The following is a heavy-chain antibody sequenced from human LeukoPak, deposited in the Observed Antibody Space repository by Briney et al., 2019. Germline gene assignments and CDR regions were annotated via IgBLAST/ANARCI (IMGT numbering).Heavy chain of an antibody. CDR3: AKVSLESLYGGGYFDY. J-gene: IGHJ4*02. D-gene: IGHD1-1*01. CDR2: ISGSGGST. Sequence: GGSLRLSCAASGFTFSSYAMSWVRQAPGKGLEWVSAISGSGGSTCYADSVKGRFTISRDNSKNTLYLQMNSLRAEDTAVYYCAKVSLESLYGGGYFDYWGQGTLVTVSS. CDR1: GFTFSSYA. V-gene: IGHV3-23*01.